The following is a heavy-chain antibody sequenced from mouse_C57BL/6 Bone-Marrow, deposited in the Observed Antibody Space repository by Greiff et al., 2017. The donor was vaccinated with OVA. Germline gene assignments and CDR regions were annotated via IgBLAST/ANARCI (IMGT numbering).Heavy chain of an antibody. D-gene: IGHD2-1*01. CDR2: INPSTGGT. CDR3: ARQHYYGNYDFDY. V-gene: IGHV1-42*01. Sequence: EVQLQQSGPELVKPGASVKISCKASGYSFTGYYMNWVKQSPEKSLEWIGEINPSTGGTTYNQKFKAQATLTVDKSSSTAYMQLKSLTSEDSAVYYCARQHYYGNYDFDYWGQGTTLTVSS. J-gene: IGHJ2*01. CDR1: GYSFTGYY.